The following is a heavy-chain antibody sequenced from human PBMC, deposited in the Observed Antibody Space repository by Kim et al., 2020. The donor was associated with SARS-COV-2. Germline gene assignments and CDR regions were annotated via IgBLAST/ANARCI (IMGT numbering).Heavy chain of an antibody. V-gene: IGHV3-30-3*01. Sequence: GGSLRLSCAASGFTFSSYAMHWVRQAPGKGLEWVAVISYDGSNKYYADSVKGRFTISRDNSKNTLYLQMNSLRAEDTAVYYCARGGPPRHDYSNYGLDYWGQGTLVTVSS. CDR3: ARGGPPRHDYSNYGLDY. J-gene: IGHJ4*02. D-gene: IGHD4-4*01. CDR1: GFTFSSYA. CDR2: ISYDGSNK.